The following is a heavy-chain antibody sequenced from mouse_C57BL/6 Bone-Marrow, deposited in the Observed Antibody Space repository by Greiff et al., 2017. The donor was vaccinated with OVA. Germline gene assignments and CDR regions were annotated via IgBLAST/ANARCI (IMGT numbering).Heavy chain of an antibody. CDR2: ISSGSSTI. CDR3: ARPVIYDGYFYFDY. CDR1: GFTFSDYG. V-gene: IGHV5-17*01. Sequence: EVMLVESGGGLVKPGGSLKLSCAASGFTFSDYGMHWVRQAPEKGLEWVAYISSGSSTIYYADTVKGRFTISRDNAKNTLFLQLTSLRSEDTAMYYCARPVIYDGYFYFDYWGQGTTLTVSS. D-gene: IGHD2-3*01. J-gene: IGHJ2*01.